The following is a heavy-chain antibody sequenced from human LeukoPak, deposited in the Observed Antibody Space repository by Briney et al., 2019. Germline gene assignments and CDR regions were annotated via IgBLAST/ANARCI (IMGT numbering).Heavy chain of an antibody. CDR3: ARGDGGDYGDSWPVSMDV. V-gene: IGHV3-21*01. D-gene: IGHD4-17*01. Sequence: PGGSLRLSCAASGFTFSSYSMNWVRQAPGKGLEWVSSISSSSSYIYYADSVKGRFTISRDNAKNSLYLQMNSLRAEDTAVYYCARGDGGDYGDSWPVSMDVWGQGTTVTVSS. J-gene: IGHJ6*02. CDR1: GFTFSSYS. CDR2: ISSSSSYI.